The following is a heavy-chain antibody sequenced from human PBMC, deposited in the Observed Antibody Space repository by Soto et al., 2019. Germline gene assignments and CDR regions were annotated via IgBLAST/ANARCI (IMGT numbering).Heavy chain of an antibody. CDR1: GGSFSGYY. D-gene: IGHD2-2*02. CDR3: ARGSTKPAAILGLYYYGMDV. J-gene: IGHJ6*02. V-gene: IGHV4-34*01. Sequence: LSLTFAVYGGSFSGYYWSWIRQPPGKGLEWIGEINHSGSTNYNPSLKSRVTISVDTSKNQFSLKLSSVTAADTAVYYCARGSTKPAAILGLYYYGMDVWGQGTTVTVSS. CDR2: INHSGST.